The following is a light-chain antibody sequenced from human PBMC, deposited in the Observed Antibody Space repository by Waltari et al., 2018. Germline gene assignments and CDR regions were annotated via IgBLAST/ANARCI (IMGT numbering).Light chain of an antibody. J-gene: IGLJ7*01. CDR2: DNN. CDR3: QSYDSKLNAVL. CDR1: SSHIGIHF. V-gene: IGLV1-40*01. Sequence: QSVLTQSPSVSGAPGQRVTISCTGSSSHIGIHFVQWYQQLPGTAPKLVIYDNNQRSSGFSDRFSGSQSGASASLTITGLQSGDEADYYCQSYDSKLNAVLFGGGTRLTVL.